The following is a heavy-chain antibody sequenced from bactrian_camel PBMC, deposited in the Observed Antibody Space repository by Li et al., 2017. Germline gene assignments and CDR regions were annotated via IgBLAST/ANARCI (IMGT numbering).Heavy chain of an antibody. CDR3: AKDLSYGTRDWTRST. CDR2: INPGGDRT. CDR1: GFTFSSAS. D-gene: IGHD3*01. J-gene: IGHJ4*01. V-gene: IGHV3S1*01. Sequence: HVQLVESGGDLVQPGGSLKLSCAASGFTFSSASVYWVRQAPEKGLGWVSSINPGGDRTYYADSVKGRFTISRDNAKNTLFLQMTNLRTDDTAMYYCAKDLSYGTRDWTRSTRGLGTQVTVS.